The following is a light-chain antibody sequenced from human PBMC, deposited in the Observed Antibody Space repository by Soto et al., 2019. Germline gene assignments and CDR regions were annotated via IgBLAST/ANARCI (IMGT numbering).Light chain of an antibody. CDR3: CSYAGRSTLV. V-gene: IGLV2-23*01. J-gene: IGLJ3*02. CDR1: SSDVGGYNY. CDR2: EGS. Sequence: QSVLTQPASVSGSPGQSITISCTGTSSDVGGYNYVSWYQQYPGKAPKLMIYEGSKRPSGVSNRFSGSKSGNTASLTISGLQAEDEADYYCCSYAGRSTLVFGGGTKLTVL.